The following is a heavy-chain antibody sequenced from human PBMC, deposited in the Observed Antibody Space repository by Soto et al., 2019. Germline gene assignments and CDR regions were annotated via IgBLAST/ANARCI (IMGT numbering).Heavy chain of an antibody. CDR1: GYTLTELS. Sequence: GASVKVSCKVSGYTLTELSMHWVRQAPGKGLEWMGGFDPEDGETIYAQKFQGRVTMTEDTSTDTAYMELSSLRSEDTAVYYCATMDRVITFGGVIVTRAPRDIDYWGQGTLVTVSS. J-gene: IGHJ4*02. V-gene: IGHV1-24*01. CDR3: ATMDRVITFGGVIVTRAPRDIDY. CDR2: FDPEDGET. D-gene: IGHD3-16*02.